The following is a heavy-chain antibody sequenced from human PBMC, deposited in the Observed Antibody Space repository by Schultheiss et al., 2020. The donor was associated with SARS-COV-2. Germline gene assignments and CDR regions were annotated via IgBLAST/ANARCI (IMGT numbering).Heavy chain of an antibody. D-gene: IGHD5-18*01. J-gene: IGHJ3*02. Sequence: GGSLRLSCAASGFTVSSNYMSWVRQAPGKGLEWVSAISGSGGSTYYADSVKGRFTISRDNAKNSLYLQMNSLRAEDTAVYYCARDKIGYSYAFDIWGQGTMVTVSS. CDR3: ARDKIGYSYAFDI. V-gene: IGHV3-23*01. CDR2: ISGSGGST. CDR1: GFTVSSNY.